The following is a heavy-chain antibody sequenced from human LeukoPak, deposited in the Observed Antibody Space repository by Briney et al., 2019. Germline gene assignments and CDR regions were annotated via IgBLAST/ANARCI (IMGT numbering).Heavy chain of an antibody. J-gene: IGHJ4*02. Sequence: GGSLRLSCAASGFTFSSYDMHWVRQATGKGLEWVSAIGTAGDTYYPGSVKGRFTISRENAKNSLYLQMNSLRAKDSAVYYCARAGGSSWAYYFDYWGQGTLVTVSP. V-gene: IGHV3-13*01. D-gene: IGHD6-13*01. CDR2: IGTAGDT. CDR1: GFTFSSYD. CDR3: ARAGGSSWAYYFDY.